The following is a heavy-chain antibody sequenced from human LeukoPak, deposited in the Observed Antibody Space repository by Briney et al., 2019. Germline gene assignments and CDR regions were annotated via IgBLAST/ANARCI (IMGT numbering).Heavy chain of an antibody. J-gene: IGHJ4*02. V-gene: IGHV3-23*01. D-gene: IGHD3-9*01. CDR2: ISGSGGST. Sequence: GGSLRLSCAASGFTFSSYAMSWVRQAPGKGLEWVSAISGSGGSTYYADSVKGRFTISRDNSKNTLYLQMNNLRAEDTAVYYCAKPYDILTGRDYWGQGTLVTVSS. CDR1: GFTFSSYA. CDR3: AKPYDILTGRDY.